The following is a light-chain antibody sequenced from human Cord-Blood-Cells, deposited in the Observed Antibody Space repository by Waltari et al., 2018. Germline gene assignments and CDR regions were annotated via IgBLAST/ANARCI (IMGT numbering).Light chain of an antibody. J-gene: IGKJ3*01. CDR3: QQYYSTPFT. Sequence: DIVMTQSPDSLAVSLGERATINCKSSQSVLYSSNNKNYLAWYQQKPGQPPKLLIYWASTRESGVPDRFSGSGSGTDFTLTISSLQAEDVAVYYCQQYYSTPFTLALGPKWISN. CDR2: WAS. CDR1: QSVLYSSNNKNY. V-gene: IGKV4-1*01.